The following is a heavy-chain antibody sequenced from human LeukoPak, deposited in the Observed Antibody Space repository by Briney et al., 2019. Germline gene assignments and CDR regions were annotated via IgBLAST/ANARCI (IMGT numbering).Heavy chain of an antibody. CDR3: ATYGGDWKFDS. Sequence: SETLSLTCGASDGSLDIYYWMFVRQPPGKGLQWIGEITYRGSPYYHPSLNNRVTISIGASQRHVSLRLSSVTAADTAVYYCATYGGDWKFDSWGQGTLVTVSS. CDR2: ITYRGSP. D-gene: IGHD2-21*01. CDR1: DGSLDIYY. J-gene: IGHJ4*02. V-gene: IGHV4-34*01.